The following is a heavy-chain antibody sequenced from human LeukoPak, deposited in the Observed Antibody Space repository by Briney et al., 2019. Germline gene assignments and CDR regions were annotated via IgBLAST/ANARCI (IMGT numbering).Heavy chain of an antibody. Sequence: ASVKVSCKASGYTFTGYYMHWVRQAPGQGLERMGWINPNSGGTNYAQKFQGRVTMTRDTSISTAYMELSRLRSDDTAVYYCARVRYCSSTSCWGGWFDPWGQGTLVTVSS. J-gene: IGHJ5*02. D-gene: IGHD2-2*01. CDR2: INPNSGGT. CDR3: ARVRYCSSTSCWGGWFDP. V-gene: IGHV1-2*02. CDR1: GYTFTGYY.